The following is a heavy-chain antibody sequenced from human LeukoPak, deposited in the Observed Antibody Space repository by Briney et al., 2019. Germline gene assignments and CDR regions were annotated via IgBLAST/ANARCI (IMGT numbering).Heavy chain of an antibody. D-gene: IGHD4-17*01. CDR1: GYPFSMST. Sequence: ASVKVSCKASGYPFSMSTIAWVRQAPGRGLEWMGFISADNGNTNYAQKFQGRVTMTTDTSTSTAYMDLRSLRRDDTAVYYCARCGPSVTMFFDYWGQGTLVTVSS. CDR2: ISADNGNT. CDR3: ARCGPSVTMFFDY. J-gene: IGHJ4*02. V-gene: IGHV1-18*01.